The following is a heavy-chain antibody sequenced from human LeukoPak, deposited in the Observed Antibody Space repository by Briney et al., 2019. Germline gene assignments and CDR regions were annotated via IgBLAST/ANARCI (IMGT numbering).Heavy chain of an antibody. Sequence: ASVKVSCKASGYTFTSYGISWVRQAPGQGLEWMGWINPNSGDTNYAQKFQGRVTMTRDTSITTAYMELSSLRSDDTAVYYGASKGDGYCRSTNCQGALDIWGQGTMVTVSS. J-gene: IGHJ3*02. D-gene: IGHD2-2*01. V-gene: IGHV1-2*02. CDR2: INPNSGDT. CDR1: GYTFTSYG. CDR3: ASKGDGYCRSTNCQGALDI.